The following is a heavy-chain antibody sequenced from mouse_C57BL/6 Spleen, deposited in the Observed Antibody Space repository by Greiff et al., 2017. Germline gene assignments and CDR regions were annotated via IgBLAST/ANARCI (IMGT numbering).Heavy chain of an antibody. CDR2: INPGSGGT. Sequence: QVQLQQSGAELVRPGTSVKVSCKASGYAFTNYLIEWVKQRPGQGLEWIGVINPGSGGTNYNEKFKGKATLTADKSSSTAYMPLSSLTSEDSAVYFCARRHYYGSRIFDYWGQGTTLTVSS. CDR3: ARRHYYGSRIFDY. CDR1: GYAFTNYL. D-gene: IGHD1-1*01. J-gene: IGHJ2*01. V-gene: IGHV1-54*01.